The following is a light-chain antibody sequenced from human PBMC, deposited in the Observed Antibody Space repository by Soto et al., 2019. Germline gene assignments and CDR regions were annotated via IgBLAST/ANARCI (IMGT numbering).Light chain of an antibody. CDR3: QHLTSYTT. V-gene: IGKV1-9*01. J-gene: IGKJ1*01. Sequence: DIELTQSPSFLSASVGDRVTITCRASQGISSYLAWYQQKPEQAPKLLIYAASTLQSGDPSRFSGSGARTEFTLTISILQPEDCATYYCQHLTSYTTFGQGTKVEIK. CDR2: AAS. CDR1: QGISSY.